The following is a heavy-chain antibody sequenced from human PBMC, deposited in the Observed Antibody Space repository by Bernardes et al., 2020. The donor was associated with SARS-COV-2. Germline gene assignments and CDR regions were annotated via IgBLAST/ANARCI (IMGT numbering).Heavy chain of an antibody. D-gene: IGHD5-18*01. CDR2: ISADSGNT. Sequence: ASVKVSCKASGYTFTSYVIIWVRQAPGQGLEWMGWISADSGNTDYAQKFQGRVTMTTDTSTSTAYMELRSLRSDDTAVYYCATVVGYSYGGGWFDPWSQGTLVTVSS. J-gene: IGHJ5*02. V-gene: IGHV1-18*01. CDR3: ATVVGYSYGGGWFDP. CDR1: GYTFTSYV.